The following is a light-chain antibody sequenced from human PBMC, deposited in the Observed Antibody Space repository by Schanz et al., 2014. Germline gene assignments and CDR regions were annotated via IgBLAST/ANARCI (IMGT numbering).Light chain of an antibody. CDR1: QSVSSN. Sequence: IVMTQSPATLSVSPGERATLSCRASQSVSSNFAWYQQKPGQAPRLLIYGASTRATGIPARFSGSGSGTEFTLTISRLEPEDFAVYYCQQYGSSPPLYTFGQGTKLEIK. CDR2: GAS. J-gene: IGKJ2*01. CDR3: QQYGSSPPLYT. V-gene: IGKV3-15*01.